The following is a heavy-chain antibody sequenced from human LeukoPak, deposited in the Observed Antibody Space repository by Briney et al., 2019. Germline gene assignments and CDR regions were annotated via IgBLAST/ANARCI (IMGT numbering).Heavy chain of an antibody. J-gene: IGHJ4*02. Sequence: ASVEVSCKASGYTFTGYYMHWVRQAPGQGLEWMGRINPNSGGTNYAQKFQGRVTMTRYTSISTAYMELSRLRSDDTAVYYCARGGGYYYDSSDFDFWGQGTLVTVSS. CDR2: INPNSGGT. CDR3: ARGGGYYYDSSDFDF. CDR1: GYTFTGYY. V-gene: IGHV1-2*06. D-gene: IGHD3-22*01.